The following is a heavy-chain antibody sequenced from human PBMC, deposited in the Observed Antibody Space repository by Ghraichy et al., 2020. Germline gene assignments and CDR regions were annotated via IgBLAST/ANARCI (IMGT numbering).Heavy chain of an antibody. V-gene: IGHV4-59*01. D-gene: IGHD3-3*01. CDR1: GGSISSYY. CDR3: ARDPLWSGRDGGY. CDR2: IYYSGST. J-gene: IGHJ4*02. Sequence: SETLSLTCTVSGGSISSYYWSWIRQPPGKGLEWIGYIYYSGSTNYNPSLKSRVTISVDTSKNQFSLKLSSVTAADTAVYYCARDPLWSGRDGGYWGQGTLVTVSS.